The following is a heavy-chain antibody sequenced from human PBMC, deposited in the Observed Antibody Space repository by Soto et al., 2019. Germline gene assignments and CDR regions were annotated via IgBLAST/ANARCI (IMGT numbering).Heavy chain of an antibody. J-gene: IGHJ4*02. CDR3: AREQKSTNYDILTGYYNLHYFDY. CDR1: GFTFSSYG. D-gene: IGHD3-9*01. Sequence: PGGSLRLSCAASGFTFSSYGMHWVRQAPGKGLEWVAVIWYDGSNKYYADSVKGRFTISRDNSKNTLYLQMNSLRAEDTAVYYCAREQKSTNYDILTGYYNLHYFDYWGQGTLVTVSS. CDR2: IWYDGSNK. V-gene: IGHV3-33*01.